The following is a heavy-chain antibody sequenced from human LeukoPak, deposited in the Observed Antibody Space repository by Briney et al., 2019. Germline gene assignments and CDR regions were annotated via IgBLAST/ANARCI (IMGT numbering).Heavy chain of an antibody. D-gene: IGHD3-22*01. J-gene: IGHJ4*02. Sequence: SETLSLTCAVSGGSISSSGYYWSWLRQHPGKGLEWIGYIYYSGTTYYNPSLKSRVTISVDTSKNQFSLKLFSVTAADTAVYYCAREDYYDSSGYLDYWGQGTLVTVSS. CDR2: IYYSGTT. V-gene: IGHV4-31*11. CDR1: GGSISSSGYY. CDR3: AREDYYDSSGYLDY.